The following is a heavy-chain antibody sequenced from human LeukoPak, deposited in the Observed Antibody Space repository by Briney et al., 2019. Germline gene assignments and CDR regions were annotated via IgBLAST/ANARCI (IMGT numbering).Heavy chain of an antibody. CDR2: IYSGGST. D-gene: IGHD3-22*01. CDR3: AKDSRNYYYDSSGYYYGMNY. J-gene: IGHJ4*02. CDR1: GFTVSSNY. Sequence: GGSLRLSCAASGFTVSSNYMSWVRQAPGKGLEWVSVIYSGGSTYYADSVKGRFTISRDNSKNTLYLQMNSLRAEDTAVYYCAKDSRNYYYDSSGYYYGMNYWGQGTLVTVSS. V-gene: IGHV3-53*05.